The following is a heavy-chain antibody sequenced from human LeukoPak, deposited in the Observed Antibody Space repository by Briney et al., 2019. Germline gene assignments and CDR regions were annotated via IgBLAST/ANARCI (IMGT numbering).Heavy chain of an antibody. CDR3: ARGPVVVPAAMRVRWFDP. CDR2: INHSGST. D-gene: IGHD2-2*01. Sequence: PSETLSLTCAVYGGSFSGYYWSWIRQPPRKGLEWIGEINHSGSTNYNPSLKSRVTISVDTSKNQFSLKLSSVTAADTAVYYCARGPVVVPAAMRVRWFDPWGQGTLVTVSS. CDR1: GGSFSGYY. J-gene: IGHJ5*02. V-gene: IGHV4-34*01.